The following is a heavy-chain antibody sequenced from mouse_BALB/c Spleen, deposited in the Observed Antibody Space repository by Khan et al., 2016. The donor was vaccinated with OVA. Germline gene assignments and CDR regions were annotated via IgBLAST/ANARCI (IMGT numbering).Heavy chain of an antibody. CDR2: IWSDGST. CDR3: ARQPYYHYYVMDY. D-gene: IGHD2-10*01. CDR1: GFSLTNYG. J-gene: IGHJ4*01. V-gene: IGHV2-6-1*01. Sequence: VQLLESGPGLVAPSQSLSITCTISGFSLTNYGLHWVRQPPGKGLEWLVVIWSDGSTTYNSALKSRLSISKDNSKSQVFLKMNSLQTDDTAMYYCARQPYYHYYVMDYWGQGTSVTVSS.